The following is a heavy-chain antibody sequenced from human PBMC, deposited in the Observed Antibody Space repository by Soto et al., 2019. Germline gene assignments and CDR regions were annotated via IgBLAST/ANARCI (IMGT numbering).Heavy chain of an antibody. CDR2: ISAYNGNT. CDR1: GYTFTIYG. V-gene: IGHV1-18*01. J-gene: IGHJ6*02. Sequence: ASVKVSCKASGYTFTIYGISWARQAPGQGLEWMGWISAYNGNTNYAQKLQGRVTMTTDTSTSTAYMELRSLRSDDTAVYYCARYSCSLIRRYYYYGMDFWCQGTTVTVSS. D-gene: IGHD6-13*01. CDR3: ARYSCSLIRRYYYYGMDF.